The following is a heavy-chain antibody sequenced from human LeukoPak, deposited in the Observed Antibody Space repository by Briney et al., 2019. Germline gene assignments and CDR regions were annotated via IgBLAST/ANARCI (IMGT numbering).Heavy chain of an antibody. CDR1: GFTFDDYA. V-gene: IGHV3-9*01. Sequence: GGSQRLSCAASGFTFDDYAMHWVRQAPGKGLEWVSGISWNSGSIGYADSVKGRFTISRDNAKNSLYLQMNSLRAEDTALYYCARGSTYYDSSGQVPFDYWGQGTLVTVSS. CDR3: ARGSTYYDSSGQVPFDY. CDR2: ISWNSGSI. J-gene: IGHJ4*02. D-gene: IGHD3-22*01.